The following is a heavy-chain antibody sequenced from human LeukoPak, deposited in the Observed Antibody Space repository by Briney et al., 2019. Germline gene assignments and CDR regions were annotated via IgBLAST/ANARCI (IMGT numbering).Heavy chain of an antibody. V-gene: IGHV3-21*01. J-gene: IGHJ4*02. CDR1: GFTFSSYS. D-gene: IGHD5-12*01. CDR2: ISSSSSYI. Sequence: GGSLRLSCAAPGFTFSSYSMNWVRQAPGKGLEWVSSISSSSSYIYYADSVKGRFTISRDNAKNSLYLQMNSLRAEDTAVYYCASESGYKPAGGDYWGQGTLVTVSS. CDR3: ASESGYKPAGGDY.